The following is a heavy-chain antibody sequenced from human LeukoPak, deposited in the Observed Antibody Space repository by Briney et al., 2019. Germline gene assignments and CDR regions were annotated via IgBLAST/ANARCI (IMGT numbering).Heavy chain of an antibody. CDR3: ARGYSGYDPFDY. V-gene: IGHV3-7*01. Sequence: GGSLRLSCAASGFTFNDYWMSWVHQAPGEGLEWVANIRQDGSEKKYADSVKGRFTISRDNAKNSLYPQMSSLRAEDSAVYYCARGYSGYDPFDYWGQGTLVTVSS. J-gene: IGHJ4*02. D-gene: IGHD5-12*01. CDR2: IRQDGSEK. CDR1: GFTFNDYW.